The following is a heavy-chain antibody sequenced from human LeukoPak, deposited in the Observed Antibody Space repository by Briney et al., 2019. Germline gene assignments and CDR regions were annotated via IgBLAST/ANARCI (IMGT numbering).Heavy chain of an antibody. CDR2: IYYSGST. J-gene: IGHJ5*02. D-gene: IGHD3-10*01. CDR1: GGSISSYY. V-gene: IGHV4-59*01. CDR3: ATLGVRFGERWFDP. Sequence: SETLSLTCTVSGGSISSYYWSWIRQPPGKGLEWIGYIYYSGSTNYNPSLKGRVTISVDTSKNQFSLKLSSVTAADTAVYYCATLGVRFGERWFDPWGQGTLVTVSS.